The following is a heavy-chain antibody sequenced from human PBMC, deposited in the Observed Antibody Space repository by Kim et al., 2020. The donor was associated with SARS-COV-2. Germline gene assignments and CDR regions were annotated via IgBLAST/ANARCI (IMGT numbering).Heavy chain of an antibody. CDR2: ISGINGQT. V-gene: IGHV1-18*01. CDR1: GYTFTSSG. J-gene: IGHJ4*02. D-gene: IGHD3-16*01. Sequence: ASVKVSGKASGYTFTSSGVSGVRQAPGQGLEWVIWISGINGQTFYAQKFQGRVTVTTDTSTNTAYMELRSLRPDDTAGYDCAKDYDYNIDYWGQGTRVTV. CDR3: AKDYDYNIDY.